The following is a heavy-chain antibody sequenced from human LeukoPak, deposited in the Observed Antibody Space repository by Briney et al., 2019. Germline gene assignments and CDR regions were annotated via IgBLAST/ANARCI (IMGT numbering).Heavy chain of an antibody. CDR3: ARDVNNWNWGYYYYYYMDV. CDR2: IIPIFGTA. CDR1: GGTFSSYA. J-gene: IGHJ6*03. Sequence: ASVKVSCKASGGTFSSYAISWVRQAPGQGLEWMGGIIPIFGTANYAQKFQGRVTITADKSTSTVYMELSSLRSEDTAVYYCARDVNNWNWGYYYYYYMDVWGKGTTVTVSS. D-gene: IGHD1-7*01. V-gene: IGHV1-69*06.